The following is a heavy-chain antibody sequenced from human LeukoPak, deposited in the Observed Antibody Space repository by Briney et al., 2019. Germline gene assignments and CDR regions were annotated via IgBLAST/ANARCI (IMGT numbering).Heavy chain of an antibody. CDR3: ARQPESEYSYGFEDH. D-gene: IGHD5-18*01. J-gene: IGHJ4*02. CDR1: RPSVSSSSYY. CDR2: MRYSGIT. Sequence: SETLSLTCTVSRPSVSSSSYYWGWIRQPPGKGLEWIASMRYSGITFSNPSLKSRVTISVDTSKKKFSLRLNSVTAADTAVYWCARQPESEYSYGFEDHWGQGILVTVSS. V-gene: IGHV4-39*01.